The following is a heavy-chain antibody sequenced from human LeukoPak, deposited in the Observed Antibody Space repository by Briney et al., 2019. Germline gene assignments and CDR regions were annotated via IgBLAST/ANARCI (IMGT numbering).Heavy chain of an antibody. J-gene: IGHJ4*02. Sequence: GGSLRLSCAASGFTFSSYSMNWVRRAPGKGLEWVSSISSSSSYIYYADSVKGRFTISRDNAKNSLYLQMNSLRAEDTAVYYRARVNWFGECGYWGQGTLVTVSS. D-gene: IGHD3-10*01. CDR3: ARVNWFGECGY. CDR2: ISSSSSYI. CDR1: GFTFSSYS. V-gene: IGHV3-21*01.